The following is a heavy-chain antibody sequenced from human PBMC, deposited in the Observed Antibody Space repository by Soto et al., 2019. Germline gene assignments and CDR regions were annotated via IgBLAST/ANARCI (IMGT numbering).Heavy chain of an antibody. J-gene: IGHJ5*02. CDR1: ASTFTGYT. V-gene: IGHV1-18*04. Sequence: KESGASVKVSCKASASTFTGYTLNWVRQPPGQGLEWMGWISTFNGNTKYAGNFEGRVTMTTNTSTTTAYMELTSLTFDDTAVYFCARGTVTSGRGFGPWGQGTLVSVSS. D-gene: IGHD4-17*01. CDR3: ARGTVTSGRGFGP. CDR2: ISTFNGNT.